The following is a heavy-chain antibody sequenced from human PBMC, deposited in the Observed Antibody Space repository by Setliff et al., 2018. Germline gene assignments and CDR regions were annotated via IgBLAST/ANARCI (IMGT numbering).Heavy chain of an antibody. Sequence: ASVKVSCKASGYTFTSYGISWVRQAPGQGLEWMGWISAYNGNTNYAQKLQGRVTMTTDTSTSTVYMELSSLRSEDTALYYCARRMWELRSDAFDIWGQGTMVTVSS. J-gene: IGHJ3*02. CDR2: ISAYNGNT. CDR1: GYTFTSYG. CDR3: ARRMWELRSDAFDI. V-gene: IGHV1-18*01. D-gene: IGHD1-26*01.